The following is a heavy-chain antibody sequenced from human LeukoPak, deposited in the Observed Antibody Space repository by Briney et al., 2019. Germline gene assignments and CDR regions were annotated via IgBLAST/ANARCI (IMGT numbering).Heavy chain of an antibody. CDR3: ARGAGDYGDYRGWFDP. V-gene: IGHV4-39*07. CDR2: IYYSGST. CDR1: GGSISSSSYY. J-gene: IGHJ5*02. D-gene: IGHD4-17*01. Sequence: SETLSLTCTVSGGSISSSSYYWGWIRQPPGKGLEWIGSIYYSGSTYYNPSLKSRVTISVDTSKNQFSLKLSSVTAADTAVYYCARGAGDYGDYRGWFDPWGQGTLVTVSS.